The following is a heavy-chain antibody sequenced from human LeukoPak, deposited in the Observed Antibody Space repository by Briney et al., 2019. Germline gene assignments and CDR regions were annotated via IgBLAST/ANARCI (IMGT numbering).Heavy chain of an antibody. J-gene: IGHJ3*02. CDR1: GGSISSYY. CDR2: TYYSGST. V-gene: IGHV4-59*08. Sequence: SETLSLTCTVSGGSISSYYWSWIRQPPGKGLEWIGYTYYSGSTNYNPSLKSRVTISVDTSKNQFSLKLSSVTAADTAVYYCARRDQLAFDIWGQGTMVTVSS. CDR3: ARRDQLAFDI. D-gene: IGHD2-2*01.